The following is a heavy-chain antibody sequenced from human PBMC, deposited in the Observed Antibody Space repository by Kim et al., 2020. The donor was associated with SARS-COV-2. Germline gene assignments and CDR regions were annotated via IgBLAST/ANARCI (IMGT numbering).Heavy chain of an antibody. V-gene: IGHV5-51*01. Sequence: GESLKISCKGSGYSFTSYWIGWVRQMPGKGLEWMGIIYAGDYETRYSPSFQGQVTISADKSISTAYLQRSSLKASDTARYYCARRVDSSGWGASDFDYWGQGTLVTVSS. CDR3: ARRVDSSGWGASDFDY. D-gene: IGHD6-19*01. CDR2: IYAGDYET. CDR1: GYSFTSYW. J-gene: IGHJ4*02.